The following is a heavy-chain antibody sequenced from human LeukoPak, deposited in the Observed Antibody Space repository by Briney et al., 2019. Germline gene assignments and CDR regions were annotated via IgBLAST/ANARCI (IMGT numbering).Heavy chain of an antibody. CDR3: VSDSSVYGRGGGAFDI. CDR1: GLTFSSYG. CDR2: IWYDGSNK. V-gene: IGHV3-33*01. Sequence: PGRSLRLSCAASGLTFSSYGMHWVRQAPGKGLEWVAVIWYDGSNKYYADSVKGRFTISRDNSKNTLYLQMNSLRAEDTAVYYCVSDSSVYGRGGGAFDIWGQGTMVTVSS. D-gene: IGHD3-22*01. J-gene: IGHJ3*02.